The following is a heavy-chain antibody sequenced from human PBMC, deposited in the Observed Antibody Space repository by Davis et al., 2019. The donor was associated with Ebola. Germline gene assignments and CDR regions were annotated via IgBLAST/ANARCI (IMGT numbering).Heavy chain of an antibody. J-gene: IGHJ4*02. CDR1: GFTLSSYE. V-gene: IGHV3-48*03. D-gene: IGHD5-18*01. Sequence: GESLKISCAASGFTLSSYEMNWVRQAPGKGLECVSHMSPRGDIIYYADSVKGRFTVSRDNAKKSLYLQMNSLRAEDTGVYYCVPGTWIRGQGTLVTVSS. CDR3: VPGTWI. CDR2: MSPRGDII.